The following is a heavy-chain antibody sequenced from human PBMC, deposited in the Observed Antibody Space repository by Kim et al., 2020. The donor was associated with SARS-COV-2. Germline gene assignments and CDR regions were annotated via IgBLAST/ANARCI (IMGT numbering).Heavy chain of an antibody. V-gene: IGHV3-21*01. D-gene: IGHD3-22*01. Sequence: GGSLRLSCAASGFTFSSYSMNWVRQAPGKGLEWVSSISSSSSYIYYADSVKGRFTISRDNAKNSLYLQMNSLRAEDTAVYYCASPLLSKGTEQTGRWDSSGYPYAFDIWGQGTMVTVSS. J-gene: IGHJ3*02. CDR2: ISSSSSYI. CDR3: ASPLLSKGTEQTGRWDSSGYPYAFDI. CDR1: GFTFSSYS.